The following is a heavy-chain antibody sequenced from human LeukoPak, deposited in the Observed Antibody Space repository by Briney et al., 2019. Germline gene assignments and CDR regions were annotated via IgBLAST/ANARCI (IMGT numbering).Heavy chain of an antibody. CDR3: AKGESITSAWFDS. J-gene: IGHJ5*01. V-gene: IGHV3-30*18. CDR1: GFSFRSYG. CDR2: ISSDEINE. D-gene: IGHD5-24*01. Sequence: GGSLRLSCAASGFSFRSYGMHWVRQAPGKGLEWVAVISSDEINEYYADSVKGRFTISRDNSKNTLYLQINSLRGEDTAVYYCAKGESITSAWFDSWGQGTLVTVSS.